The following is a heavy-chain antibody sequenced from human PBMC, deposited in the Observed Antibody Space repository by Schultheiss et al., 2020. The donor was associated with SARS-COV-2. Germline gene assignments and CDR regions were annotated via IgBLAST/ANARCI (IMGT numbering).Heavy chain of an antibody. D-gene: IGHD3-9*01. J-gene: IGHJ4*02. CDR3: ATLRYFDSGFDY. V-gene: IGHV4-59*08. CDR2: IYYSGST. CDR1: GGSISSYY. Sequence: SQTLSLTCTVSGGSISSYYWSWIRQPPGKGLEWIGYIYYSGSTYYNPSLKSRVTISVDTSKNQFSLKLSSVTAADTAVYYCATLRYFDSGFDYWGQGTLVTVSS.